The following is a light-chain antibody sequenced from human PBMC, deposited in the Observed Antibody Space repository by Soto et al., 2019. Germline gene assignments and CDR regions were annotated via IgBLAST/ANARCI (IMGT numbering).Light chain of an antibody. CDR1: SSDVGGYNY. J-gene: IGLJ1*01. CDR3: SSYTSSSTLV. V-gene: IGLV2-14*01. Sequence: QSVLTQPASVSGSPGQSIAIPCTGTSSDVGGYNYVCWYQQHPGKAPKLMIYDVNIRPSGVSDRFSGSKSGNTASLTISGLQAQDEADYYCSSYTSSSTLVFGTGTKVTVL. CDR2: DVN.